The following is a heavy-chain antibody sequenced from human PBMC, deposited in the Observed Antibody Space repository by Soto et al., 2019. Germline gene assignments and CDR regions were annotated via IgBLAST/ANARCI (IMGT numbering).Heavy chain of an antibody. CDR1: GGSISSVGYS. J-gene: IGHJ5*02. CDR2: IYPSGST. V-gene: IGHV4-30-2*01. D-gene: IGHD5-12*01. CDR3: ARGGSGYGLNWFDP. Sequence: SETLSLTCAVSGGSISSVGYSGSWIRQPPGKGLEWIGYIYPSGSTYYNPSLKSRVTISVDRSKNQFSLKLSSVTAADTAVYYCARGGSGYGLNWFDPWGQGTLVTVSS.